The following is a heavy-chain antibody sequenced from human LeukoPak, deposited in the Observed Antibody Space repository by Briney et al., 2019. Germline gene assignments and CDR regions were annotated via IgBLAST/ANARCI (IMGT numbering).Heavy chain of an antibody. J-gene: IGHJ5*02. Sequence: PGGSLRLSCAASGFTFSSYAMHWVRQAPGKGLEWVAVISYDGSNKYYADSVKGRFTISRDNSKNTLYLQMNSLRAEDTAVYYCARWSSTGGHWFDPWGQGTLVTVSS. D-gene: IGHD6-13*01. CDR2: ISYDGSNK. CDR3: ARWSSTGGHWFDP. V-gene: IGHV3-30-3*01. CDR1: GFTFSSYA.